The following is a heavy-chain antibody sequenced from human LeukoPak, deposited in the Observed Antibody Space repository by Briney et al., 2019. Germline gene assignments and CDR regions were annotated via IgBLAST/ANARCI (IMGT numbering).Heavy chain of an antibody. V-gene: IGHV3-21*01. CDR1: GFTFSSYS. CDR3: ARDSPTRYGSGSYPRGAIDY. J-gene: IGHJ4*02. CDR2: ISSSSSYI. Sequence: GGSLRLSCAASGFTFSSYSMNWVRQAPGKGLEWVSSISSSSSYIYYADSVKGRFTISRDNAKNSLYLQMNSLRAEDTAVYYCARDSPTRYGSGSYPRGAIDYWGQGTLVTVSS. D-gene: IGHD3-10*01.